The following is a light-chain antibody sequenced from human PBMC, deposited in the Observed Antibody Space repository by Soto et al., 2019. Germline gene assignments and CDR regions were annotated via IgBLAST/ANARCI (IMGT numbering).Light chain of an antibody. Sequence: QYALTQTPSASGSPGQSVTISCTGTKNDVGFYDFVSWYQHHPGKAPRLIIYEVVQRPSGVPDRFSGSKSGNTASLTVSGLQAADEADYFCKSYAGSNTYVFGSGTKLTVL. J-gene: IGLJ1*01. CDR2: EVV. CDR1: KNDVGFYDF. CDR3: KSYAGSNTYV. V-gene: IGLV2-8*01.